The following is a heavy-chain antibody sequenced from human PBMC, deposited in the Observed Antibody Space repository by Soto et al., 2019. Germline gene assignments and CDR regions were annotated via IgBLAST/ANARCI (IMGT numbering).Heavy chain of an antibody. J-gene: IGHJ4*02. V-gene: IGHV3-30*04. CDR1: GLTFSNQS. D-gene: IGHD1-26*01. CDR2: ISYDGTYS. CDR3: VGEVGGSDFGY. Sequence: QPXGCLRLWCSASGLTFSNQSMHWVRQAPGKGLEWVAVISYDGTYSNFADSVKGRFTVSRDNSKNTLFLETNSLRAEDTAIYYCVGEVGGSDFGYWGQGILVTVSS.